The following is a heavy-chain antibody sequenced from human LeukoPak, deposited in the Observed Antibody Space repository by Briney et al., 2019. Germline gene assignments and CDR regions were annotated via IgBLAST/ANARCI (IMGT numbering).Heavy chain of an antibody. CDR3: AKDTPLVSTTDVYTSGWYGLFDY. CDR2: ISGSGGST. J-gene: IGHJ4*02. D-gene: IGHD6-19*01. V-gene: IGHV3-23*01. CDR1: GFTFSSYA. Sequence: PGGSLRLSCAASGFTFSSYAMSWVRQAPGKGLEWVSAISGSGGSTYYADSVKGRFTISRDNSKNTLYLQMNSLRAEDTAVYYCAKDTPLVSTTDVYTSGWYGLFDYWGQGTLVTVSS.